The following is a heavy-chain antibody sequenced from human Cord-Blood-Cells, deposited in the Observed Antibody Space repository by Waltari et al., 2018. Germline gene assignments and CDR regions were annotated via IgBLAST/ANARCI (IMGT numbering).Heavy chain of an antibody. CDR2: INHSGST. J-gene: IGHJ4*02. CDR3: ARGRPPQH. CDR1: GGSFSGYY. Sequence: QVQLQLWGAGLLKPSETLSLTCAVYGGSFSGYYWSWIRQPPGKGLEWIGEINHSGSTNYNPSLKSRVTISVDTSKNQFSLKLSSVTAADTAVYYCARGRPPQHWGQGTLVTVSS. V-gene: IGHV4-34*01.